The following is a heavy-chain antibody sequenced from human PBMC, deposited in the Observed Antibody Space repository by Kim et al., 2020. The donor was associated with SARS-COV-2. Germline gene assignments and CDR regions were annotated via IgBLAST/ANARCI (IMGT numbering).Heavy chain of an antibody. CDR3: ARVLLRFYPFDP. Sequence: SETLSLTCAVYGGSFSGYYWSWIRQPPGKGLEWIGEINHSGSTNYNPSLKSRVTISVDTSKNQFSLKLSSVTAADTAVYYCARVLLRFYPFDPWGQGTLVTVSS. V-gene: IGHV4-34*01. J-gene: IGHJ5*02. CDR1: GGSFSGYY. CDR2: INHSGST. D-gene: IGHD3-3*01.